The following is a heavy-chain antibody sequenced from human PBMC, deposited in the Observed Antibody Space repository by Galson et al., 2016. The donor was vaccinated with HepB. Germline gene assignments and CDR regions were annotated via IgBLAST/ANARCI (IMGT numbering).Heavy chain of an antibody. CDR2: ISSSSSTI. CDR1: GFTFSSYS. V-gene: IGHV3-48*01. J-gene: IGHJ6*02. Sequence: SLRLSCAASGFTFSSYSMNWVRQAPGKGLEWVSYISSSSSTIYYADSVKGRLTISRDNAKNSLYLQMNSLRAEDTAVYYCASFIVVVPAAATYYYYGMDVWGQGTTVTVSS. CDR3: ASFIVVVPAAATYYYYGMDV. D-gene: IGHD2-2*01.